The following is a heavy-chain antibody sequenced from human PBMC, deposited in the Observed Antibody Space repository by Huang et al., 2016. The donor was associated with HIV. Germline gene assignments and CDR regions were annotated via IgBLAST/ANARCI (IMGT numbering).Heavy chain of an antibody. Sequence: QVRLQESGPGLVKPSETLSLSCTVSGDSVSSHYWGWIRHPPGTGLEWIGTVYDSGTTKYNPRLKSRITISVDTSKNGCSLNMTSVSAADTAMYFCVRDQGRLAVGGIDNWFDPWGQGALVTVSS. CDR2: VYDSGTT. V-gene: IGHV4-59*02. J-gene: IGHJ5*02. D-gene: IGHD6-19*01. CDR1: GDSVSSHY. CDR3: VRDQGRLAVGGIDNWFDP.